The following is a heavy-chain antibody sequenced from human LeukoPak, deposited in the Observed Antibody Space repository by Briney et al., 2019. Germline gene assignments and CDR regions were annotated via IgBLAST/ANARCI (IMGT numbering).Heavy chain of an antibody. J-gene: IGHJ5*02. CDR1: GDSISSSTCN. CDR3: ARPGYGPPGARWFDP. Sequence: SETLSLTCKVSGDSISSSTCNWSWIRQPPGKGLEWIGYISQSGNSYFTPSLKSRATISVDTSKNQFSLKLSSVTAADTAVYYCARPGYGPPGARWFDPWGQGTLVTVSS. V-gene: IGHV4-30-2*01. CDR2: ISQSGNS. D-gene: IGHD5-18*01.